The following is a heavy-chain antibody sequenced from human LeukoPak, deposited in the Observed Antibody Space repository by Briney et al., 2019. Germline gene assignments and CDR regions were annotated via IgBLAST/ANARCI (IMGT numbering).Heavy chain of an antibody. V-gene: IGHV5-51*01. CDR1: GYSFTNYW. CDR3: ARQEYCGGDCSNTYFDY. J-gene: IGHJ4*02. D-gene: IGHD2-21*02. Sequence: GESLKISCKGSGYSFTNYWIGWVRQMPGKGLEWMGIIYPGDSDTRYSPSFQGQVTISADKSISTAYLQWSSLKASDTAMYYCARQEYCGGDCSNTYFDYWGQGTLVTVSS. CDR2: IYPGDSDT.